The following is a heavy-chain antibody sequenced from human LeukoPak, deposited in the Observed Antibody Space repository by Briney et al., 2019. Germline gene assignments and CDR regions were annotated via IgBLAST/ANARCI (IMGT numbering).Heavy chain of an antibody. D-gene: IGHD3-16*01. J-gene: IGHJ5*02. CDR1: GYTFTSYY. CDR2: INPSGGST. V-gene: IGHV1-46*01. Sequence: ASVKVSCKASGYTFTSYYMHWVRQAPGQGLEWMGIINPSGGSTSYAQKFQGRVTTTRDTSTSTVYMELSSLRSEDTAVYYCAREGADNWFDPWGQGTLVTVSS. CDR3: AREGADNWFDP.